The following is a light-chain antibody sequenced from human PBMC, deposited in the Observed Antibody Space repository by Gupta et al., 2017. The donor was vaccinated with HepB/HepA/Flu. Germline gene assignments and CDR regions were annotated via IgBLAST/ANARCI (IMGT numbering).Light chain of an antibody. CDR3: AAWDDSLSGPV. Sequence: QSVLTQPPSASGTPGQRVTISCSGSRSNIGSNYVYWYQQLPGTAPKLLIYRNNQRPSGVPARFSGSKSGTSASLAISGLRSEDEADYYCAAWDDSLSGPVFGGGTKLTVL. CDR1: RSNIGSNY. V-gene: IGLV1-47*01. CDR2: RNN. J-gene: IGLJ2*01.